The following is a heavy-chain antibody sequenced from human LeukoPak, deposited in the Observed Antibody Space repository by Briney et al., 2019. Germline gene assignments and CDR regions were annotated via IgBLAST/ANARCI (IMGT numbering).Heavy chain of an antibody. CDR2: INPIGGTT. CDR3: ARTLAGHYDILG. D-gene: IGHD3-9*01. J-gene: IGHJ4*02. CDR1: GYTFTSYY. V-gene: IGHV1-46*01. Sequence: APVKLSCKTSGYTFTSYYIHWVRQAPGQGLEWLGIINPIGGTTDYAQKFQGRVTMTRDTSTSTVYMELSSLSPEDTAVYYCARTLAGHYDILGWGQGTLVTVSS.